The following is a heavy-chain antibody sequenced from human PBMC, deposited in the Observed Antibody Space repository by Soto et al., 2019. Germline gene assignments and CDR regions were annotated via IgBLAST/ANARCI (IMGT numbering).Heavy chain of an antibody. Sequence: PGGSMRLSCAASGFTFSSYSMNWVRQAPGKGLEWVSYISSSGSTIYYADSVQGRFTISRDNAKNSLHLQMNSLRADDTSVYYCARGLYNDYPRKWGQGTLVTVSS. J-gene: IGHJ4*01. CDR2: ISSSGSTI. V-gene: IGHV3-48*01. CDR1: GFTFSSYS. CDR3: ARGLYNDYPRK. D-gene: IGHD4-4*01.